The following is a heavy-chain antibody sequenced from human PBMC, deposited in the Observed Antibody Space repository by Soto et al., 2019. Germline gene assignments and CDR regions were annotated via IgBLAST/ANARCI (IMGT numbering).Heavy chain of an antibody. Sequence: GGSLRLSCAASGFTFSSYGMHWVRQAPGKGLEWVAVIWYDGSNKYYEDSVKGRFTISRDNSKNTMYLKMNSLRAEDTAVYYCAREYYDILTGYFHFDYWGQGTLVTVSS. D-gene: IGHD3-9*01. J-gene: IGHJ4*02. V-gene: IGHV3-33*01. CDR2: IWYDGSNK. CDR1: GFTFSSYG. CDR3: AREYYDILTGYFHFDY.